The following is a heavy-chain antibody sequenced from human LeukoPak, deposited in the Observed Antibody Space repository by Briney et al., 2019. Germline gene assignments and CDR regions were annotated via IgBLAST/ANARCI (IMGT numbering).Heavy chain of an antibody. CDR2: ISGNNNYI. V-gene: IGHV3-21*01. CDR1: GFILSSYT. Sequence: GGSLRLSCAASGFILSSYTIHWVRQAPGKGLEWVSSISGNNNYIYYADSVGGRFTISRDNARDSLFLQMDSLRAEDTAVYYCARDPHNPGPIDYWGQGTLVTVSS. CDR3: ARDPHNPGPIDY. J-gene: IGHJ4*02.